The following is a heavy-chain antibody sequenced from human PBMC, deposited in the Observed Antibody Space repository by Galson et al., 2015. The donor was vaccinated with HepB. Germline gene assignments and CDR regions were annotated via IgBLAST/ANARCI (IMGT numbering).Heavy chain of an antibody. CDR2: ISDDGSNQ. Sequence: SLRLSCAGSGFTFSRNALHWVRQAPGKGLEWVAVISDDGSNQYYADSVKGRFTISRDNSKNMVYLQMNSLRVEDTAIYYGARDPTGTGGYYTDYWGQGTLVTVSS. CDR1: GFTFSRNA. D-gene: IGHD3-3*01. J-gene: IGHJ4*02. V-gene: IGHV3-30-3*01. CDR3: ARDPTGTGGYYTDY.